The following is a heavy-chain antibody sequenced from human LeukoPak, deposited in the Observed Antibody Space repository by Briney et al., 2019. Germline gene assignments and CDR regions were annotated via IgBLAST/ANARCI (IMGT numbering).Heavy chain of an antibody. D-gene: IGHD6-13*01. Sequence: ASVKVSCKASGGTFSSYAISWVRQAPGQGLEWMGGIIPIFGTANYAQEFQGRVTITADESTSTAYMELSSLRSEDTAVYYCARGRLAAAGLFDPWGQGTLVTVSS. V-gene: IGHV1-69*01. J-gene: IGHJ5*02. CDR1: GGTFSSYA. CDR3: ARGRLAAAGLFDP. CDR2: IIPIFGTA.